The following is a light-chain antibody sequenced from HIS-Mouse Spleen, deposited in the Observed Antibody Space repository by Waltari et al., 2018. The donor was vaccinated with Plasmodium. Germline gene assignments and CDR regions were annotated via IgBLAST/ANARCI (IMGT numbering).Light chain of an antibody. Sequence: SYELTQPPSVSVSPGPPARITCSGAALPTKYAYWYQQKSGQAPVLVIYEDSKRPSGIPERFSGSSSGTMATLTISGAQVEDEADYYCYSTDSSGNHRVFGGGTKLTVL. J-gene: IGLJ3*02. CDR3: YSTDSSGNHRV. CDR2: EDS. CDR1: ALPTKY. V-gene: IGLV3-10*01.